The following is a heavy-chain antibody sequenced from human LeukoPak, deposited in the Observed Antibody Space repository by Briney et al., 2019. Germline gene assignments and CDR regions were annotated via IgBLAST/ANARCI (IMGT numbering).Heavy chain of an antibody. Sequence: GGSLRLSCAASGFTFSSYSMNWVRQAPGKGLEWVSYISSSSSTIYYADSVKGRFTISRDNAKNSLYLQMNSLRDEDTAVYYCAREWDTVASYGKDVWGQGTTVTVSS. V-gene: IGHV3-48*02. J-gene: IGHJ6*02. CDR1: GFTFSSYS. CDR2: ISSSSSTI. CDR3: AREWDTVASYGKDV. D-gene: IGHD4-23*01.